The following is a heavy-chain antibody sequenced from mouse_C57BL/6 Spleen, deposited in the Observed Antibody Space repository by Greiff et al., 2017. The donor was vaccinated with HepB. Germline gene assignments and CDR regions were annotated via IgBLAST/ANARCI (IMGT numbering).Heavy chain of an antibody. Sequence: EVKLMESGGGLVKPGGSLKLSCAASGFTFSDYGMHWVRQAPEKGLEWVAYISSGSSTIYYADTVKGRYTISRDNAKNTLFMQITSLMSEDTAMYYCAKDLMVTTFAYWGQGTLVTVSS. J-gene: IGHJ3*01. CDR3: AKDLMVTTFAY. CDR1: GFTFSDYG. V-gene: IGHV5-17*01. D-gene: IGHD2-3*01. CDR2: ISSGSSTI.